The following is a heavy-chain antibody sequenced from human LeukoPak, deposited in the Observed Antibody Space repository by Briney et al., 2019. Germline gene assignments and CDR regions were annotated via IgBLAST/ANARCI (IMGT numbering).Heavy chain of an antibody. V-gene: IGHV3-23*01. Sequence: PGGSLRLSCAASGFTFSSYAMSWVRQAPGKGLEWVSAISGSGGSTYCADSVKGRFTISRDNAKNSLYLQMNSLRAEDTAVYYCARGRVGAMYYFDYWGQGTLVTVSS. J-gene: IGHJ4*02. D-gene: IGHD1-26*01. CDR2: ISGSGGST. CDR3: ARGRVGAMYYFDY. CDR1: GFTFSSYA.